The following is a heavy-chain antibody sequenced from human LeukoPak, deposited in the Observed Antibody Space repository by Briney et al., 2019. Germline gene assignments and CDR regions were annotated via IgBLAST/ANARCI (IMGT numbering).Heavy chain of an antibody. CDR1: GFTFSSYG. CDR2: ISTSDTYI. V-gene: IGHV3-21*01. D-gene: IGHD5-18*01. CDR3: ARGRHLYSYAYDYYMDV. Sequence: GGSLRLSCAASGFTFSSYGMSWVCQAPGKGLEWVASISTSDTYIYYGDSVKGRFTISRDNAKNTLYLQVDSLRAEDTAVYYCARGRHLYSYAYDYYMDVWGKGTTVTISS. J-gene: IGHJ6*03.